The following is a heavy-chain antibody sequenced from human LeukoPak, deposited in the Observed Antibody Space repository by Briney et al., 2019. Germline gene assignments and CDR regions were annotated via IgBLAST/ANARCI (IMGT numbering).Heavy chain of an antibody. CDR2: ISYDGSNK. Sequence: PGGSLRLSCAASGFTFSSHGMHWVRQAPGKGLEWVAVISYDGSNKYYADSVKGRFTISRDNSKNTLYLQMNSLRAEDTAVYYCAKDRDRSSSWPNSFDYWGQGTLVTVSS. D-gene: IGHD6-13*01. V-gene: IGHV3-30*18. J-gene: IGHJ4*02. CDR1: GFTFSSHG. CDR3: AKDRDRSSSWPNSFDY.